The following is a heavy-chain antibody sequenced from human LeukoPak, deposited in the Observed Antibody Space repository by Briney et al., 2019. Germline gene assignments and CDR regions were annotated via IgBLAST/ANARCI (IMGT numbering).Heavy chain of an antibody. J-gene: IGHJ4*02. CDR2: IIPILGIA. CDR3: ARDYDGDYSFDY. CDR1: GGTFSSYA. V-gene: IGHV1-69*04. D-gene: IGHD4-17*01. Sequence: VASVTVSCKASGGTFSSYAISWVRQAPGQGLEWMGRIIPILGIANYAQKFQGRVTITADKSTSTAYMELSSLRSEDTAVYYCARDYDGDYSFDYWGQGTLVTVSS.